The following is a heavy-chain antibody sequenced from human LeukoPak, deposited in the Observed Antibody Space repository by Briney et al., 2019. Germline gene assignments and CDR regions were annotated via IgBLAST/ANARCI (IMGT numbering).Heavy chain of an antibody. CDR1: GYTFTSHY. CDR3: ARADSSGGNYYYGMDV. D-gene: IGHD6-19*01. J-gene: IGHJ6*04. CDR2: INPSGGST. V-gene: IGHV1-46*01. Sequence: ASVKVSCKASGYTFTSHYMHWVRQAPGQGLEWMGIINPSGGSTSYAQKFQGRVTMTRDTSTSTVYMELSSLRSEDTAVYYCARADSSGGNYYYGMDVWGKGTTVTVSS.